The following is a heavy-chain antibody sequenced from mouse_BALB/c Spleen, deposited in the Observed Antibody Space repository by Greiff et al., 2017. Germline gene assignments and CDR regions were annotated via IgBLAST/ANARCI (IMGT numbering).Heavy chain of an antibody. J-gene: IGHJ2*01. Sequence: EVMLVESGGGLVKPGGSLKLSCAASGFTFSDYYMYWVRQTPEKRLEWVATISDGGSYTYYPDSVKGRFTISRDNAKNNLYLQMSSLKSEDTAMYYCARGTTVRGYYFDYWGQGTTLTVSS. D-gene: IGHD1-1*01. CDR2: ISDGGSYT. V-gene: IGHV5-4*02. CDR3: ARGTTVRGYYFDY. CDR1: GFTFSDYY.